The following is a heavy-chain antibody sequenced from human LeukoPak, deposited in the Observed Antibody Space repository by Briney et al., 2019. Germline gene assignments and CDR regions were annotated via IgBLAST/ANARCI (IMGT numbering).Heavy chain of an antibody. Sequence: SGPTHVNPTQTLTLTCTFSGFSLSTTAGGVGWFRQPPGKALEWLALISWNDNKRYSPSLENRLTITKDTSTNPVVFAMTNVDPVDTATYYCAHLSATYSNRFEYWGQGILVTVSS. CDR3: AHLSATYSNRFEY. CDR2: ISWNDNK. J-gene: IGHJ4*02. V-gene: IGHV2-5*01. CDR1: GFSLSTTAGG. D-gene: IGHD2-15*01.